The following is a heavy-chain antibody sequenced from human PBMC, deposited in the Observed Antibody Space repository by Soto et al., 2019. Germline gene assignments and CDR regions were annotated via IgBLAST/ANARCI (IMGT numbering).Heavy chain of an antibody. CDR1: GYTFINYH. Sequence: QVQLVQSGGEVKKPGASVTVSCKASGYTFINYHITWVRQAPGQGLEWMAWINTYNGMTDYAQRFQGRVTMTRDISTSTAYMELRNLGSDATAVYFCAKSPRGEMATDWGQGTLVTVSS. J-gene: IGHJ4*02. D-gene: IGHD5-12*01. CDR3: AKSPRGEMATD. V-gene: IGHV1-18*01. CDR2: INTYNGMT.